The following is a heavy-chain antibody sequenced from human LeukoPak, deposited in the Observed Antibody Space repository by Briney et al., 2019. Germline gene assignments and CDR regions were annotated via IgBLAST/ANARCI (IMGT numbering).Heavy chain of an antibody. J-gene: IGHJ4*02. V-gene: IGHV1-69*04. CDR1: GGTFSSYA. Sequence: SVKVSCKASGGTFSSYAISWVRQAPGQGLEWMGRIIPILGIANYAQKFQGRATITADKSTSTAYMELSSLRSEDTAVYYCARVTGLRFFLDYWGQGTLVTVSS. D-gene: IGHD3-3*01. CDR2: IIPILGIA. CDR3: ARVTGLRFFLDY.